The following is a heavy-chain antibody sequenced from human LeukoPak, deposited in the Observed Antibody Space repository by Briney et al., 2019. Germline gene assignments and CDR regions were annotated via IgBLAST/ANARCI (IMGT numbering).Heavy chain of an antibody. CDR3: ARDVASPFGGGDKGGF. Sequence: GGSLRLSCAASGFTVGSNYMSWVRQAPGKGLEWVSIINIDGSTYYADSVKGRFTISRDNSKNTLSLQMSSLRDEDTAVYYCARDVASPFGGGDKGGFWGQGTLVTVSS. V-gene: IGHV3-53*01. CDR1: GFTVGSNY. D-gene: IGHD3-16*01. CDR2: INIDGST. J-gene: IGHJ4*02.